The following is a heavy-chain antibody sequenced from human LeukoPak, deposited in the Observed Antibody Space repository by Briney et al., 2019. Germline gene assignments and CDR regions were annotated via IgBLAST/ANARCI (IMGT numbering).Heavy chain of an antibody. CDR3: AREPPSHYDILAGPVDY. CDR2: ISSSGSTI. Sequence: GGSLRLSCAASGLTFRSYEMNWLRQAPGKGLEGVSYISSSGSTIHYADSVKGRFTISRDNAKNSLYLQMTSLRAEDTAVYYCAREPPSHYDILAGPVDYWGQGTVVTVSS. CDR1: GLTFRSYE. V-gene: IGHV3-48*03. D-gene: IGHD3-9*01. J-gene: IGHJ4*02.